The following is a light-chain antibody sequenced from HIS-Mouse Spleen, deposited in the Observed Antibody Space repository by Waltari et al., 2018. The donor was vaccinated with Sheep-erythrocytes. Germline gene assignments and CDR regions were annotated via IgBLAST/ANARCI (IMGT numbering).Light chain of an antibody. CDR2: GAS. V-gene: IGKV3-15*01. CDR1: QSVSSN. CDR3: QQYNNWMYT. J-gene: IGKJ2*01. Sequence: EIVMTQSPATLSVSLGDRATLSCRASQSVSSNLAWYQQKPGQAPRLLIYGASTRATGIPARFSGRGSGTEFTLTISSMQSEDFAVYYCQQYNNWMYTFGQGTKLEIK.